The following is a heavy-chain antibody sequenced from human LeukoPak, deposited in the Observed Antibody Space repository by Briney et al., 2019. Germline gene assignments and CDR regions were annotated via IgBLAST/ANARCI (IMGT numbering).Heavy chain of an antibody. CDR3: ARGLVMGANG. D-gene: IGHD1-26*01. CDR1: GFTFSSYE. CDR2: ISSSGSTI. V-gene: IGHV3-48*03. J-gene: IGHJ4*02. Sequence: GGSLRLSCAASGFTFSSYEMNWVRQAPGRGLEWVSYISSSGSTIYYADSVKGRFTISRDNAKNSLYLQMNSLRAEDTAVYYCARGLVMGANGRGQGTLVTVSS.